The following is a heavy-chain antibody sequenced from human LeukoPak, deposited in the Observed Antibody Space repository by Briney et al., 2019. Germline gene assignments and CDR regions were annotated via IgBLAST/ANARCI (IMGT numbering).Heavy chain of an antibody. Sequence: GGSLRLSCAASGFTFSSYAMSWVRQAPGKGLKWVSTITTGGPNTYYADSVKGRSTVSRDDSKNTLYLQMNSLRAEDTAVYYCAKDGGLWVSAHWGDSWGRGTLVTVSS. CDR1: GFTFSSYA. V-gene: IGHV3-23*01. J-gene: IGHJ4*02. CDR2: ITTGGPNT. D-gene: IGHD7-27*01. CDR3: AKDGGLWVSAHWGDS.